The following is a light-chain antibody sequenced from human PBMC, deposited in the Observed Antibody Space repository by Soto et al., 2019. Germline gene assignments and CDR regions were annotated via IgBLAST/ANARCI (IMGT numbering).Light chain of an antibody. V-gene: IGKV3-20*01. CDR1: QSLSFNS. CDR2: GAS. J-gene: IGKJ3*01. Sequence: EIVLTQSPGTLSLYPGERATHYCRASQSLSFNSLAWYQQKPGQSPRLLVYGASTRYTGITDRFRGSVSGTDFALTIRSLEPEDFAMYYCQKYDGSPHTFGPGTKVDIK. CDR3: QKYDGSPHT.